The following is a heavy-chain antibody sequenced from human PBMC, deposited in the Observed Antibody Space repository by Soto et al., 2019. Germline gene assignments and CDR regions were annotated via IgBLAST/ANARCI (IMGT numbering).Heavy chain of an antibody. J-gene: IGHJ4*02. CDR3: AKGEGVGASPDGANC. D-gene: IGHD1-26*01. Sequence: EVQVLESGGGLVQPGGSLRLSCAASGFTFSRYGMNWVRQAPGKGLEWVSGVRSDGDTTYNADSVKGRFTVSRDNFRNTVDLQMNNLRVDDTAVYYCAKGEGVGASPDGANCWGQGSLVTVSP. V-gene: IGHV3-23*01. CDR2: VRSDGDTT. CDR1: GFTFSRYG.